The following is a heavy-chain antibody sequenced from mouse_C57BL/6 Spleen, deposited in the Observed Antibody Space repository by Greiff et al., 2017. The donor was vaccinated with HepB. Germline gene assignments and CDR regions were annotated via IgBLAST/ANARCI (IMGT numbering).Heavy chain of an antibody. Sequence: EVQVVESGGGLVKPGGSLKLSCAASGFTFSDYGMHWVRQAPEKGLEWVAYISSGSSTIYYADTVKGRFTISRDNAKNTLFLQMTSLRSEDTAMYYCARPVYDGYLDYWGQGTTLTVSS. CDR2: ISSGSSTI. CDR3: ARPVYDGYLDY. CDR1: GFTFSDYG. J-gene: IGHJ2*01. D-gene: IGHD2-3*01. V-gene: IGHV5-17*01.